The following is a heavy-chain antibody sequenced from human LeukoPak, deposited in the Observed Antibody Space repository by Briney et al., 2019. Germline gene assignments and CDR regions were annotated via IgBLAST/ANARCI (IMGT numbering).Heavy chain of an antibody. V-gene: IGHV4-39*07. CDR1: GGSISSSSYY. CDR3: ARDVTSLFDY. CDR2: IYYSGST. J-gene: IGHJ4*02. D-gene: IGHD2-2*01. Sequence: SETLSLTCTVSGGSISSSSYYWGWIRQPAGKGLEWIGTIYYSGSTYYNPSLKSRVTISVDTSKNQFSLKLSSVTAADTAVYYCARDVTSLFDYWGQGTLVTVSS.